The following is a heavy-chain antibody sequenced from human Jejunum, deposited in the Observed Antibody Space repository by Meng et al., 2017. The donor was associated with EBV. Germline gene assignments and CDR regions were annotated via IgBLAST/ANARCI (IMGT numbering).Heavy chain of an antibody. D-gene: IGHD1-26*01. CDR1: GFTFVNAW. CDR3: SGDIRSEWGFNY. Sequence: HRVESGGGLVKPGGSLVLSCAASGFTFVNAWMSWVRQAPGKGLEWVGRIKSKTDGETTDYAAPVKGRFTISRDDSKNTLYLQMNSLQKEDTAMYYCSGDIRSEWGFNYWGQGNLVTVSS. J-gene: IGHJ4*02. V-gene: IGHV3-15*01. CDR2: IKSKTDGETT.